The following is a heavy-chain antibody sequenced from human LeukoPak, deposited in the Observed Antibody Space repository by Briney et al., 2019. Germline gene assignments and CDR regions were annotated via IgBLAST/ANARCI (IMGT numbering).Heavy chain of an antibody. CDR2: INHSGST. V-gene: IGHV4-34*01. CDR1: GGSFSGYY. J-gene: IGHJ5*02. CDR3: ARRVGVVPAARFGGWFDP. Sequence: PSETLSLTCAVYGGSFSGYYWSWIRQPPGKGLEWIGEINHSGSTNYNPSLESRVTISVDTSKNQFSLKLSSVTAADTAVYYCARRVGVVPAARFGGWFDPWGQGTLVTVSS. D-gene: IGHD2-2*01.